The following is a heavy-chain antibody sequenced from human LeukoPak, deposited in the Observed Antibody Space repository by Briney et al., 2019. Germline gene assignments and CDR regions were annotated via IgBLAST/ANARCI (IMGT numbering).Heavy chain of an antibody. V-gene: IGHV1-18*01. CDR1: GYTFASYG. D-gene: IGHD2-8*02. J-gene: IGHJ4*02. CDR3: ARDDRGYCAGANCPYFDY. CDR2: ISPYNGNT. Sequence: ASVKVSCKASGYTFASYGISWVRQVPGQGLEWMGWISPYNGNTIYAQKLQGRVTVTTDTSTSTAYMELRSLRSDDTAIYYCARDDRGYCAGANCPYFDYWGQGTLVTVSS.